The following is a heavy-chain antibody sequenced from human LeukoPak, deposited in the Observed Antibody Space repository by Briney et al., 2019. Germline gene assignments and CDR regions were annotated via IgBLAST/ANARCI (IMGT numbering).Heavy chain of an antibody. D-gene: IGHD1-14*01. V-gene: IGHV3-23*01. CDR1: GFTFSSFA. J-gene: IGHJ4*02. CDR2: ISGSGGST. CDR3: AKGQEPDDGVFDS. Sequence: GGSLRLSCAASGFTFSSFAMSWVRQAPGKGLEWVSVISGSGGSTYSAESVKGRFTISRDNSQNTLYLQMSSLRAEDTAVYYCAKGQEPDDGVFDSWGQGTLVTVSS.